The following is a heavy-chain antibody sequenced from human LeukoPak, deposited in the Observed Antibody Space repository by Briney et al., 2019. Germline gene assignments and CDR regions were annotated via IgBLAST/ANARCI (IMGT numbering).Heavy chain of an antibody. CDR3: ARVWQLVPQPYYYYYGMDV. Sequence: SETLSLTCTVSGGSISSYYWSWIRQPPGKGLEWIGYIYYSGSTNYNPSLKSRVTISVDTSKNQFSLKLSSVTAADTSVYYCARVWQLVPQPYYYYYGMDVWGQGTTATVSS. CDR2: IYYSGST. D-gene: IGHD6-6*01. V-gene: IGHV4-59*01. J-gene: IGHJ6*02. CDR1: GGSISSYY.